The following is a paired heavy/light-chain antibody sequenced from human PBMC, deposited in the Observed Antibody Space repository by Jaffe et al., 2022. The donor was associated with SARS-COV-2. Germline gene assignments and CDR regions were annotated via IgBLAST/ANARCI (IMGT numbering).Heavy chain of an antibody. D-gene: IGHD3-22*01. CDR3: ASRYYDSSGTRGHAFDI. V-gene: IGHV3-48*03. J-gene: IGHJ3*02. Sequence: EVQLVESGGGLVQPGGSLRLSCAASGFTFSSYEMNWVRQAPGKGLEWVSYISSSGSTIYYADSVKGRFTISRDNAKNSLYLQMNSLRAEDTAVYYCASRYYDSSGTRGHAFDIWGQGTMVTVSS. CDR1: GFTFSSYE. CDR2: ISSSGSTI.
Light chain of an antibody. CDR2: GAS. CDR3: QQYGSSPLCT. V-gene: IGKV3-20*01. J-gene: IGKJ2*02. CDR1: QSVSSSY. Sequence: EIVLTQSPGTLSLSPGERATLSCRASQSVSSSYLAWYQQKPGQAPRLLIYGASSRATGIPDRFSGSGSGTDFTLTISRLEPEDFAVYYCQQYGSSPLCTFGQGTKLEIK.